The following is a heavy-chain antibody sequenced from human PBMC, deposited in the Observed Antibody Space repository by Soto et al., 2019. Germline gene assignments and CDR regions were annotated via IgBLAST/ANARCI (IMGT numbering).Heavy chain of an antibody. J-gene: IGHJ3*02. Sequence: GSLRLSCAASEFFVSSNYMNWVRQAPGKGLEWVSIIYSGGSTYYADSVKGRCTISRDNSKNTLYLQMNSLRADDTAVYYCASGYPVWWSRRQGREDAFDIWGQGTMVTVS. V-gene: IGHV3-66*01. CDR3: ASGYPVWWSRRQGREDAFDI. CDR2: IYSGGST. CDR1: EFFVSSNY. D-gene: IGHD2-21*01.